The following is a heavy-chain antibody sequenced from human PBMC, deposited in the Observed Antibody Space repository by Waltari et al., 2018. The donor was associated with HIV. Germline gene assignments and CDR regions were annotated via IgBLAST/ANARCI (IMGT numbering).Heavy chain of an antibody. V-gene: IGHV3-30*18. CDR1: GFTFSSYG. CDR3: AKDVAEIVVVPAAPYYYYGMDV. D-gene: IGHD2-2*01. Sequence: QVQLVESGGGVVQPGRSLRLSCAASGFTFSSYGMHWVRQAPGKGLEWVAVISYDGSNKYYADSVKGRFTISRDNSKNTLYLQMNSLRAEDTAVYYCAKDVAEIVVVPAAPYYYYGMDVWGQGTTVTVSS. CDR2: ISYDGSNK. J-gene: IGHJ6*02.